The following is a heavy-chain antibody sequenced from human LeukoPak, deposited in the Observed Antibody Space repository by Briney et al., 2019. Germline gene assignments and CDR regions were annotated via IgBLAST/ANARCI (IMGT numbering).Heavy chain of an antibody. CDR3: ARGGYGISVGDVTLCYYYNGMYV. V-gene: IGHV3-13*04. D-gene: IGHD5-18*01. CDR2: IGTAGDT. Sequence: GGSLRQSFAASGFTFSSYFMHWVRQATGKGLEWVSAIGTAGDTYYPGSVKGRFTISRENAKNSLYLQMNSLRAGDTAVYYCARGGYGISVGDVTLCYYYNGMYVWGHGNTFTVSS. CDR1: GFTFSSYF. J-gene: IGHJ6*02.